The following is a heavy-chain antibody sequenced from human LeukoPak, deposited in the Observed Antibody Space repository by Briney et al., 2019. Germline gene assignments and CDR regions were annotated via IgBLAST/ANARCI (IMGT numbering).Heavy chain of an antibody. Sequence: SETLSLTCAVYGGSFSGYYWSWIRQPPGKGLEWIGEINHSGSTNYNPSLKSRVTISVDTSKNQFSLKLSSVTAADTAVYYRARGRLRYFDWLLSGGDWFDPWGQGTLVTVSS. V-gene: IGHV4-34*01. CDR3: ARGRLRYFDWLLSGGDWFDP. CDR2: INHSGST. D-gene: IGHD3-9*01. J-gene: IGHJ5*02. CDR1: GGSFSGYY.